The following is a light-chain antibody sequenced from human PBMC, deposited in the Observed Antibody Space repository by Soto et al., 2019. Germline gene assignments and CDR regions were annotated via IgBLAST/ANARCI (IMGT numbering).Light chain of an antibody. CDR3: TSFTSSNTWV. Sequence: QSALTQPASVSGSRGQSITISCTGSSSDVGSHSRVSWIQQHPGKTPKLIIYEVTNRPSGVSSRFSGSKSGTTASLTISGLQAEDEADYYCTSFTSSNTWVFGGGTKLTVL. V-gene: IGLV2-14*01. CDR1: SSDVGSHSR. J-gene: IGLJ3*02. CDR2: EVT.